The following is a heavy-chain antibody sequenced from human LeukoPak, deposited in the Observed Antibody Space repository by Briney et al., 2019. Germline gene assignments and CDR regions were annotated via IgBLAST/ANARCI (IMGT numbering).Heavy chain of an antibody. V-gene: IGHV4-61*02. D-gene: IGHD3-3*01. CDR1: GGSISSASHY. J-gene: IGHJ4*02. CDR2: IHTSGFT. CDR3: ARDSLHYDYWSGYYSPLDY. Sequence: SETLSLTCTVSGGSISSASHYWSWIRQPAGRGLEWFGRIHTSGFTNYNPSLKSRVTISLDTSKNQFSLMLNSVTAADTAVYYCARDSLHYDYWSGYYSPLDYWGQGTLVTVSS.